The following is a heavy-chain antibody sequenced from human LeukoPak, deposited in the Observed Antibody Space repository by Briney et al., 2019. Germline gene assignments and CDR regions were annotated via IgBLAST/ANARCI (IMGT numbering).Heavy chain of an antibody. Sequence: GGSLRLSCAASGFTFSSYVMSWVRQAPGKGLEWVSVISGSGGSTYYADSVKGRFTISRDNSKNTLYLQMNSPRAEDTAVYYCARDLLVDGYDPLVDYWGQGTLVTVSS. CDR3: ARDLLVDGYDPLVDY. V-gene: IGHV3-23*01. CDR1: GFTFSSYV. J-gene: IGHJ4*02. D-gene: IGHD5-12*01. CDR2: ISGSGGST.